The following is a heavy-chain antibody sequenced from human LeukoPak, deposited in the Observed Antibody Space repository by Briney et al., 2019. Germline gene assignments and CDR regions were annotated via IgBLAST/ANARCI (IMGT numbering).Heavy chain of an antibody. CDR2: ISYDGSNK. J-gene: IGHJ6*02. CDR1: GFTFSRNA. D-gene: IGHD6-13*01. V-gene: IGHV3-30-3*01. CDR3: ARPYSSSWWRGMDV. Sequence: GGSLRLSCAASGFTFSRNAMHWVRQAPGKGLEWVAVISYDGSNKYYADSVKGRFTISRDNSKNTLYLQMNSLRPEDTAVYHCARPYSSSWWRGMDVWGQGTTVTVSS.